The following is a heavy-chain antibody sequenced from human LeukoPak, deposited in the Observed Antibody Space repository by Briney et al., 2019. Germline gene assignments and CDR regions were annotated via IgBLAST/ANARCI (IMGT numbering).Heavy chain of an antibody. J-gene: IGHJ4*02. Sequence: GASVKVSCKSSGGTFSSYAISWARQAPGQGLEWMGRIIPIVGVGNYAQKFQGRVTITADRSTSTVYMELSSLRSEDTAMYYCARDPHYYDSSGYVWGQGTLVTVSS. CDR1: GGTFSSYA. CDR3: ARDPHYYDSSGYV. V-gene: IGHV1-69*04. CDR2: IIPIVGVG. D-gene: IGHD3-22*01.